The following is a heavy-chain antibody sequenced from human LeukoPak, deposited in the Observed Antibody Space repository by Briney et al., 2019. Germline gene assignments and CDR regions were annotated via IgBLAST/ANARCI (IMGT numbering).Heavy chain of an antibody. D-gene: IGHD3-16*02. CDR3: ARDLNDYVWESYRL. J-gene: IGHJ4*02. CDR1: GGSISSYY. V-gene: IGHV4-4*07. Sequence: SETLSLTCTVSGGSISSYYWSWIRQPAGKGLEWIGRIYTSGSTNYNPSLKSRVTMSVDTSKNQFSLKLSSVTAADTAVYYCARDLNDYVWESYRLWGQGTLVTVSS. CDR2: IYTSGST.